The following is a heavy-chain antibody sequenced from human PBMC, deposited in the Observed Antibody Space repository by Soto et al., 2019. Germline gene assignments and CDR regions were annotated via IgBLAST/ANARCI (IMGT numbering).Heavy chain of an antibody. CDR1: GFTFSSYW. Sequence: EVQLVESGGGLVQPGGSLRLSCAASGFTFSSYWMSWVRQAPGKGLEWVANIKEDGSEKYYVDSMKGRFTISRDNAKNSLYLQMNSLRAEDTAVYYCARDRGYDSFDYWGQGTLVTVSS. D-gene: IGHD5-12*01. CDR3: ARDRGYDSFDY. CDR2: IKEDGSEK. V-gene: IGHV3-7*04. J-gene: IGHJ4*02.